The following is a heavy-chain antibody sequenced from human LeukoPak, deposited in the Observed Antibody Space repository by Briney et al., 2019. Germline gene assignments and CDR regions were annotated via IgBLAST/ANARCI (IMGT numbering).Heavy chain of an antibody. CDR3: ARVTRYCSSTSCSYYYYYGMDV. J-gene: IGHJ6*02. CDR2: IYYSGST. CDR1: GGSISSGDYY. Sequence: PSETLSLTCTVSGGSISSGDYYWSWIRQPPGKGLEWIGYIYYSGSTYYNPSLKSRVTISVDTSKNQFSLKLSSVTAADTAVYYCARVTRYCSSTSCSYYYYYGMDVWGQGTTVTVSS. V-gene: IGHV4-30-4*01. D-gene: IGHD2-2*01.